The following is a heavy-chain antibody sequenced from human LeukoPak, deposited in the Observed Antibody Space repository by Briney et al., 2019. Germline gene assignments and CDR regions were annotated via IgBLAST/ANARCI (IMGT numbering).Heavy chain of an antibody. Sequence: GGSLRLSCAASGFTFSSYGMHWVRQAPGKGLEWVAVISYDGSNKYYADSVKGRFTISRDNSKNTLYLQMNSLRAEDTAVYYCAKDQDTAMVIGPRYYYYGMGVWGQGTTVTVSS. V-gene: IGHV3-30*18. CDR1: GFTFSSYG. J-gene: IGHJ6*02. CDR2: ISYDGSNK. D-gene: IGHD5-18*01. CDR3: AKDQDTAMVIGPRYYYYGMGV.